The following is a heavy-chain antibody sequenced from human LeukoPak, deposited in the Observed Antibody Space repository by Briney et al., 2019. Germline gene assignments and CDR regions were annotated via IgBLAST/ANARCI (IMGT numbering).Heavy chain of an antibody. CDR1: GFTFSNYG. CDR3: ARGDYGDFEGSFDY. Sequence: GGSLRLSCAASGFTFSNYGMHWVRQAPGKGLEWVAVISYDGSNKYYADSVKGRFTISRDNSKNTLYLQMNSLRAEDTAVYYCARGDYGDFEGSFDYWGQGTLVTVSS. J-gene: IGHJ4*02. CDR2: ISYDGSNK. V-gene: IGHV3-30*19. D-gene: IGHD4-17*01.